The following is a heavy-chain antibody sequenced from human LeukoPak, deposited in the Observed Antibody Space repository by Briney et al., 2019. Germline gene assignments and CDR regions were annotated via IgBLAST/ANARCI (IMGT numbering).Heavy chain of an antibody. CDR3: ARGPNSNWSGLDF. V-gene: IGHV3-30*03. J-gene: IGHJ4*02. CDR2: ISYDGSNK. Sequence: GGSLRLSCAASGFTFSSYGIHWARQAPGKGLEWVAVISYDGSNKYYADSVRGRFTISRDNAKNTLYLQVNNLRAEDTAVYYCARGPNSNWSGLDFWGQGTLLTVSS. D-gene: IGHD6-6*01. CDR1: GFTFSSYG.